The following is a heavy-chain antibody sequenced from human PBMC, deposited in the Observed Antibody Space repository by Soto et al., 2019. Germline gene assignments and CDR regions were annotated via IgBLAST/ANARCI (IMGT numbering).Heavy chain of an antibody. J-gene: IGHJ4*02. V-gene: IGHV3-23*01. Sequence: EVQLLESGGDLVQPGGSLRLSCVASGFSFTDYSMTWVRQAPGRGLEWVSTLTGIGTTFYADSVKGRFTISRDNSKNTLSLHMHRLRTEDTALFYCSKRATTVPTPGNYFDFWGQGTLVTVSS. CDR2: LTGIGTT. CDR3: SKRATTVPTPGNYFDF. CDR1: GFSFTDYS. D-gene: IGHD2-15*01.